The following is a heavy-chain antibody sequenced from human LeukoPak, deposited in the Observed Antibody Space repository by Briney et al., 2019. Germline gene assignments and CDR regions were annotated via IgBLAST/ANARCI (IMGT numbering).Heavy chain of an antibody. D-gene: IGHD1-1*01. CDR2: IYHSGST. V-gene: IGHV4-38-2*01. CDR3: ARHWQSTGFDS. J-gene: IGHJ4*02. Sequence: SETLSLTCAVSGYSLRIDYYWGCIRQPPGKGLEWIGRIYHSGSTHYNSSLKSRITISLYTSKNQFSVKQTSVTAADTAMYYCARHWQSTGFDSWGEGTLVTVSS. CDR1: GYSLRIDYY.